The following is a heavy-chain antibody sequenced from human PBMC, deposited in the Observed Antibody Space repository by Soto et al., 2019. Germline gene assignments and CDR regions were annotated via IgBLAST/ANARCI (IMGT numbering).Heavy chain of an antibody. Sequence: GGSLRLSCAASGFTVSSNYMSWVRQAPGKGLEWVSVIYSGGSTYYADSVKGRFTISRDNSKNTLYLQMNSLRAEDTAVYYCARDNTASGMDVWGQGTTVTVSS. CDR2: IYSGGST. D-gene: IGHD5-18*01. J-gene: IGHJ6*02. CDR3: ARDNTASGMDV. CDR1: GFTVSSNY. V-gene: IGHV3-53*01.